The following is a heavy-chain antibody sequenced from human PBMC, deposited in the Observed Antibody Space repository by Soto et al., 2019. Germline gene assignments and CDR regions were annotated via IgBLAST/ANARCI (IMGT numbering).Heavy chain of an antibody. Sequence: QVQLVQSGAEVKKPGSSVKVSCKASGGTFSTYAISWVRQAPGQGLEWMGGIIPIFGTAKYAQKFQGRVTITADESTSTAYIELSSLRSEDTAVYYCAREIFGVIISGGRDAFDIGGQGTMVTVSS. J-gene: IGHJ3*02. CDR2: IIPIFGTA. CDR1: GGTFSTYA. V-gene: IGHV1-69*01. D-gene: IGHD3-3*01. CDR3: AREIFGVIISGGRDAFDI.